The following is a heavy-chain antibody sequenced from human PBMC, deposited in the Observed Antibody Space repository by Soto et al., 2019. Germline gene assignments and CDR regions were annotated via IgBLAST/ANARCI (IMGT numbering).Heavy chain of an antibody. D-gene: IGHD5-18*01. CDR2: IIPILGIA. J-gene: IGHJ6*02. Sequence: QVQLVQSGAEVKKPGSSVKVSCKASGGTFSSYTISWVRQAPGQGLEWMGRIIPILGIANYAQKFQGRVTITADKSTSTAYMELSSLRSEDKAVYYCAREYTAMEYYYYGMDVWGQGTTVTVSS. V-gene: IGHV1-69*08. CDR3: AREYTAMEYYYYGMDV. CDR1: GGTFSSYT.